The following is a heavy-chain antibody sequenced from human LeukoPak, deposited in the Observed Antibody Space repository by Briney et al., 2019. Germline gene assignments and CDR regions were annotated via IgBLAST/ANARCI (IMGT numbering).Heavy chain of an antibody. CDR1: GGSFSGYY. CDR3: ARRDKYQLLNFDY. D-gene: IGHD2-2*01. CDR2: INHSGST. V-gene: IGHV4-34*01. J-gene: IGHJ4*02. Sequence: PSETLSLTCAVYGGSFSGYYWSWIRQPPGKGLEWIGEINHSGSTNYNPSLKSRVTISVDTSKNQFSLKLSSVTAADTAVYYCARRDKYQLLNFDYWGQGILVTVSS.